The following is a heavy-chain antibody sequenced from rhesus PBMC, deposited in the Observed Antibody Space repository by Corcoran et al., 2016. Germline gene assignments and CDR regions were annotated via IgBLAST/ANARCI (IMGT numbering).Heavy chain of an antibody. CDR2: INTGGSNT. CDR1: GFTFSDYY. V-gene: IGHV3-178*01. CDR3: VRGSFYFDY. Sequence: EVQLVESGGGWAKPGGSLRLSCAASGFTFSDYYMDWVRPAPGKGLEWVSRINTGGSNTWYADSVKGRFTVSRENAKNTLYFQMNSLTTEDTAVYYCVRGSFYFDYWGQGVLVTVSS. J-gene: IGHJ4*01. D-gene: IGHD2-39*01.